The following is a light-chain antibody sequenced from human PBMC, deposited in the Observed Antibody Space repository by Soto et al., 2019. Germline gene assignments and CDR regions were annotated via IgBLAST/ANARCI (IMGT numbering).Light chain of an antibody. CDR1: SSNIGSNY. Sequence: QSVLTQPPSASGTPGQRVTISCSGSSSNIGSNYVSWYQQFPGTAPKLLIYRNDERPSGVPDRFSGSKSGTSASLAISGLQSEEESDYYCAAWDDSLNGPVFGGGTKLTVL. CDR3: AAWDDSLNGPV. V-gene: IGLV1-44*01. CDR2: RND. J-gene: IGLJ2*01.